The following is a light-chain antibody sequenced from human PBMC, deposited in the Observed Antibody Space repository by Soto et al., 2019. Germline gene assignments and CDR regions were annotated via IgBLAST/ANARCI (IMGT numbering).Light chain of an antibody. V-gene: IGLV2-11*01. CDR1: SSDVGGYNY. Sequence: QSALTQPRSVSGSPGQSVTISCTGTSSDVGGYNYVSWYQQHPGKAPKLIIYDVSKRPSGVPDRFAGSKSGNTASLTISGPQAEDEAYYYCSSYAGSYTFVFGSGTKVTVL. CDR3: SSYAGSYTFV. J-gene: IGLJ1*01. CDR2: DVS.